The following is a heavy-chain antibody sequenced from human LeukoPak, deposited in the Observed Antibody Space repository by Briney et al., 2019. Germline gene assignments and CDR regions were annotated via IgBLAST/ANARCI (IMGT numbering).Heavy chain of an antibody. CDR1: GFTFSDYY. J-gene: IGHJ6*03. V-gene: IGHV3-11*01. CDR2: ISSSGCTI. Sequence: GGSLRLSCAASGFTFSDYYMSWIRQAPGKGLEWVSYISSSGCTIYYADSVKGRFTISRDNAKNSLYLQMNSLRAEDTAVYYCASDSNYYYYMDVWGKGTTVTVSS. CDR3: ASDSNYYYYMDV. D-gene: IGHD2/OR15-2a*01.